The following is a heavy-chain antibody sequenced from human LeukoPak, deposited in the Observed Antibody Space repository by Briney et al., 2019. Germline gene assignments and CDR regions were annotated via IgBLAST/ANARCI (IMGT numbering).Heavy chain of an antibody. D-gene: IGHD3-22*01. CDR1: GFTFGDYA. CDR2: ITWNSGSL. Sequence: PGGSLRPSCGASGFTFGDYAFHWVRQAPGKGLEWVSSITWNSGSLAYADSVKGRFTISRDNSKNTLYLQMNSLRAEDTAVYYCVRDDDRPDNGLDYWGQGTLVTVSS. CDR3: VRDDDRPDNGLDY. V-gene: IGHV3-9*01. J-gene: IGHJ4*02.